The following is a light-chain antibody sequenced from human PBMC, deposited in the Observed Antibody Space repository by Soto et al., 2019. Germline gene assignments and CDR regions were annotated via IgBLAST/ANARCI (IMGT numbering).Light chain of an antibody. Sequence: EIALTQSPATLSLSPGERATLSCRASQSISRYLAWYQQKPGQAPRLLIYDASNRATGIPARFSGSGSGTDFTLTISRLEPGDFAVYYCQERGNWPSFGGGTKVEFK. CDR3: QERGNWPS. CDR1: QSISRY. V-gene: IGKV3-11*01. CDR2: DAS. J-gene: IGKJ4*01.